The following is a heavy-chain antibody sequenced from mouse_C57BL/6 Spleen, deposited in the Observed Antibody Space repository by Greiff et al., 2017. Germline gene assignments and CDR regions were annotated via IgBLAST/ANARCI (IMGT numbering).Heavy chain of an antibody. Sequence: EVHLVESGGGLVQPGGSMKLSCVASGFTFSNYWMNWVRQSPEKGLEWVAQIRLKSDNYATHYAESVKGRFTISRDDSKSSVYLQMNNLRAEDTGIYYCTGWGNYFDYWGQGTTLTVSS. CDR1: GFTFSNYW. CDR3: TGWGNYFDY. J-gene: IGHJ2*01. CDR2: IRLKSDNYAT. D-gene: IGHD4-1*01. V-gene: IGHV6-3*01.